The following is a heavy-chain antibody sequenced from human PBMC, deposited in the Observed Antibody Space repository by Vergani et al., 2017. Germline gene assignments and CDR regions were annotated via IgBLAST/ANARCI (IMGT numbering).Heavy chain of an antibody. CDR3: ARMGRYXEGDAFRIGYFDS. V-gene: IGHV4-31*03. J-gene: IGHJ4*02. CDR1: GDSISSGVYY. D-gene: IGHD2-2*01. CDR2: IYSTGST. Sequence: QVQLQESGPGLVKPSQTLSLTCSVSGDSISSGVYYWNWIRQHPGKGLEWIGYIYSTGSTHHNPSLRRRINMSVDTSKNQFSLKLNSVTAADTAMYYCARMGRYXEGDAFRIGYFDSWGPGILVTVSS.